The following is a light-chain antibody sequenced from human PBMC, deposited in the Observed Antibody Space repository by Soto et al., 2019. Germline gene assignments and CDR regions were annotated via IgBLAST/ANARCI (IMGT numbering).Light chain of an antibody. CDR3: CSYAGSYTWV. CDR1: SSDVGGYNY. J-gene: IGLJ3*02. Sequence: QSVLTQPRSVSGSPGQSVTISCTGTSSDVGGYNYVSWYQLHPGTAPKLMIDDVSKRPSGVPDRFSGSKSGNTASLTISGLQAVDEAVYYCCSYAGSYTWVFGGGTKLTVL. V-gene: IGLV2-11*01. CDR2: DVS.